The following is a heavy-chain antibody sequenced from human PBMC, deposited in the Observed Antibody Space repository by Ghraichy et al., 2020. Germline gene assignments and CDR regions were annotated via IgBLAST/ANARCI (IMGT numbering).Heavy chain of an antibody. CDR2: ISSSSSYI. CDR1: GFTFSSYS. D-gene: IGHD6-19*01. CDR3: ARAVAGKYFDY. Sequence: GGSLTLSCAASGFTFSSYSMNWVRQAPGKGLEWVASISSSSSYIYYADSVKGRFTISRDNAKNSLYLQMNSLRAEDTGVYYCARAVAGKYFDYWGQATLVTDYS. V-gene: IGHV3-21*01. J-gene: IGHJ4*02.